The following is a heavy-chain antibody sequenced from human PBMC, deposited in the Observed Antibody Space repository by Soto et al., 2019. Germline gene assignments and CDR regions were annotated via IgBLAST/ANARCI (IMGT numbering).Heavy chain of an antibody. CDR3: AKDWAYGVYYYYGMDV. CDR1: GFTFSSYA. CDR2: ISGSGGST. J-gene: IGHJ6*02. V-gene: IGHV3-23*01. Sequence: AGGSLRLSCAASGFTFSSYAMSWVRQAPGKGLEWVSAISGSGGSTYYADSVKGRFTISRDNSKNTLYLQMNSLRAEDTAVYYCAKDWAYGVYYYYGMDVWGQGTTVTVSS. D-gene: IGHD4-17*01.